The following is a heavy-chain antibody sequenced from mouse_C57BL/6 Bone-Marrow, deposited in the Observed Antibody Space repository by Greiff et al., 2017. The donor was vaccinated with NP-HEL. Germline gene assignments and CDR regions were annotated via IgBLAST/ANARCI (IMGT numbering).Heavy chain of an antibody. V-gene: IGHV1-69*01. J-gene: IGHJ2*01. CDR3: ARLGLRGY. D-gene: IGHD1-1*01. Sequence: QVQLQQSGAELVMPGASVKLSCKASGYTFTSYWMHWVKQRPGQGLEWIGEIDPSDSYTNYNQKFKGKSTLTVDKSSSTAYMQLSSLTSEDSAVYYCARLGLRGYWGQGTTLTVSS. CDR2: IDPSDSYT. CDR1: GYTFTSYW.